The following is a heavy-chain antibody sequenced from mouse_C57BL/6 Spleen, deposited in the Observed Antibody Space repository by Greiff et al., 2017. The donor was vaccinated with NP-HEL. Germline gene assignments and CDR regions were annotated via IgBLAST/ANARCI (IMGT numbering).Heavy chain of an antibody. J-gene: IGHJ1*03. CDR3: ARKGDWYYDV. CDR1: GYTFTDYN. V-gene: IGHV1-18*01. CDR2: INPNNGGT. Sequence: EVQLQQSGPELVKPGASVKIPCKASGYTFTDYNMHWVKQSHGKSLEWIGDINPNNGGTIYNQKFKGKATLTVDKSSSTAYMELRSLTSEDTAVYYCARKGDWYYDVWGTGTTVTVSS.